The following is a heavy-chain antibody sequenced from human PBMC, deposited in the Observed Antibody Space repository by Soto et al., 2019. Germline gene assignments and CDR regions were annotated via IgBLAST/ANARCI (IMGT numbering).Heavy chain of an antibody. CDR1: VYTFTHYA. J-gene: IGHJ3*02. D-gene: IGHD2-8*01. Sequence: QVQLVQSGAEVKQPGASVKVSCKSSVYTFTHYAMHWVRQAPGQGLEWLGWINTDNGNTAFSQKLQGRVSITMDTSASTAYVELSSLISEDTAVYYCARQGDSRILRDTFDIWGQGTLVTVAS. V-gene: IGHV1-3*04. CDR3: ARQGDSRILRDTFDI. CDR2: INTDNGNT.